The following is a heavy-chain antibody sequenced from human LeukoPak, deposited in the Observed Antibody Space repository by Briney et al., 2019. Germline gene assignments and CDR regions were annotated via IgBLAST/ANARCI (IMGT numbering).Heavy chain of an antibody. J-gene: IGHJ4*02. CDR3: AKTPWYSSGWSIGY. Sequence: AGGSLRLSCAASRFTFSSYAMSWVRQAPGKGLEWVSGVSGNGAGTYYADSVKGRFTISRDNSKNMLYLQMNSLRAEDTAVYYCAKTPWYSSGWSIGYWGQGTLVTVSS. CDR1: RFTFSSYA. CDR2: VSGNGAGT. V-gene: IGHV3-23*01. D-gene: IGHD6-13*01.